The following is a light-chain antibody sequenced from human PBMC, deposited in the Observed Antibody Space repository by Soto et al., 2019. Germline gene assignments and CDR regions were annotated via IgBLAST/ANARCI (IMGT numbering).Light chain of an antibody. V-gene: IGKV3-15*01. CDR2: VAS. J-gene: IGKJ4*01. CDR1: QSVSSN. CDR3: QQYNNWPRRT. Sequence: EIVMTQSPATLSVSPGERATLSCRASQSVSSNLAWYQQKPGQPPTLLFCVASTRATGIPARFSGSGSGTAFTLTISSLQSEDFAVYYCQQYNNWPRRTFGGGTKVEIK.